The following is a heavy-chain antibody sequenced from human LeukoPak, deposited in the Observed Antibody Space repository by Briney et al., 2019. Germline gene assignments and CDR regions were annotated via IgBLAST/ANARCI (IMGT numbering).Heavy chain of an antibody. CDR3: ARIWLRAFDI. J-gene: IGHJ3*02. D-gene: IGHD3-16*01. Sequence: GESLKISCKGSGYTFIRFWIGWVRQMPGKGLEWMGIIYPGDSETRYSPSFQGQVTISADKSISTASLQWSSLKASDTAMYYCARIWLRAFDIWGQGTMVTVSS. V-gene: IGHV5-51*01. CDR2: IYPGDSET. CDR1: GYTFIRFW.